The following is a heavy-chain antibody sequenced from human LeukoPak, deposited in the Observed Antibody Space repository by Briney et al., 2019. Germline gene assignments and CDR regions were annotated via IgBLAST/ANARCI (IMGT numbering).Heavy chain of an antibody. J-gene: IGHJ4*02. Sequence: PGRSLRLSCAASGFTFSSYGMHWVRQAPGKGLEWVAFIRYDGSNKYYADSVKGRFTISRDNSKNTLYLQMNSLRAEDTAVYYCAKLTTTWELRGAYFDYWGQGTLVTVSS. CDR3: AKLTTTWELRGAYFDY. D-gene: IGHD1-26*01. V-gene: IGHV3-30*02. CDR1: GFTFSSYG. CDR2: IRYDGSNK.